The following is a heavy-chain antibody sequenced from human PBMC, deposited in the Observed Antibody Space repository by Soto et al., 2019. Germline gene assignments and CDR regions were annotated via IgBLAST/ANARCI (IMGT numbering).Heavy chain of an antibody. Sequence: GGSLRLSCAASGFTFSSYAMHWVRQAPGKGLEWVAAISYDGSNKYYADSVKGRFTISRDNSKNTLYLQMNSLRAEDTAVYYCARDYYDSSGNFDYWGQGTLVTVSS. V-gene: IGHV3-30-3*01. CDR3: ARDYYDSSGNFDY. CDR1: GFTFSSYA. J-gene: IGHJ4*02. D-gene: IGHD3-22*01. CDR2: ISYDGSNK.